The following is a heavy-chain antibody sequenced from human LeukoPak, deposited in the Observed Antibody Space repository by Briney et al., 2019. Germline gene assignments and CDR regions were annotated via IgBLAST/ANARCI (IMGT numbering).Heavy chain of an antibody. D-gene: IGHD3-9*01. Sequence: SETLSLTCTVSGGSISSSSYYWGWIRQPPGKGLEWIGSIYYSGSTYYNPSLKSRVTISVDTSKNQFSLKLSSVTAADTAVYYCARGLLSGDILTGYYTKFGDNWFDPWGQGTLVTVSS. CDR1: GGSISSSSYY. CDR2: IYYSGST. V-gene: IGHV4-39*01. J-gene: IGHJ5*02. CDR3: ARGLLSGDILTGYYTKFGDNWFDP.